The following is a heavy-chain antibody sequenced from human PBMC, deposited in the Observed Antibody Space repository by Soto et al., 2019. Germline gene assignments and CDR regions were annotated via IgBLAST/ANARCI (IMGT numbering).Heavy chain of an antibody. V-gene: IGHV3-23*01. CDR1: GFTFSSYA. Sequence: EVQLLESGGGLVQPGGSLRLSCAASGFTFSSYAMSWVRQAPGKGLEWVSAISGSGGSTYYADSVKGRFTISRDNSKNAMDVTLDSGSAEGTAVNYCATGFGVPDLVGPLVLPKDIGVVLADTRYFAYWGQGTLVTVS. J-gene: IGHJ4*02. CDR3: ATGFGVPDLVGPLVLPKDIGVVLADTRYFAY. D-gene: IGHD2-15*01. CDR2: ISGSGGST.